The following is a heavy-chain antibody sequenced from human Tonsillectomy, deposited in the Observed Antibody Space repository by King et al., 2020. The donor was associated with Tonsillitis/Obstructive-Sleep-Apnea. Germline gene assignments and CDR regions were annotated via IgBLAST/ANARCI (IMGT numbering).Heavy chain of an antibody. V-gene: IGHV3-30*04. CDR2: ISYDGSNN. CDR3: ARDRDCSSNSCYNAFDI. D-gene: IGHD2-2*02. J-gene: IGHJ3*02. CDR1: GFTFSTYA. Sequence: VQLVESGGGVVQPGRSLRLSCAASGFTFSTYAMHWVRQAPGKGLEWVAVISYDGSNNYYADSVKGRFTISRDNSKNTLYLQMNSLRAEDTAVYYCARDRDCSSNSCYNAFDIWGQGTMVTVSS.